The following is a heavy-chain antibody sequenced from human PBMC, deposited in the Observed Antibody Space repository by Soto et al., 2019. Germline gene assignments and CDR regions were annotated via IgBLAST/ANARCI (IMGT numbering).Heavy chain of an antibody. CDR2: ISGGGGNA. Sequence: GGSLRLSCAASGFTFSTYAMSWFRQAPGKGLEWVSAISGGGGNAYYADSVKGRFTISRDNSKNKLYLQMSSLRAEDTAVYYCAKDSLPYYYDSSGHYSDYWGQGTLVTVSS. D-gene: IGHD3-22*01. V-gene: IGHV3-23*01. CDR3: AKDSLPYYYDSSGHYSDY. J-gene: IGHJ4*02. CDR1: GFTFSTYA.